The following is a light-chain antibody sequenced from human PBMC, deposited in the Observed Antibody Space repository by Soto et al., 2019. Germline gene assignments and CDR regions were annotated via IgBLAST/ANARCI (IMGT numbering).Light chain of an antibody. Sequence: DIQITQSPSSLSASVGDRVRITCRRSQSIDNYLNWYQQKPGKAPKLLMYAASTLQSGVPSRFSGSGSETDFTLTISSLQPEDLATYSCKQSYTTLLTFGTGTKVDIK. CDR2: AAS. CDR1: QSIDNY. CDR3: KQSYTTLLT. V-gene: IGKV1-39*01. J-gene: IGKJ3*01.